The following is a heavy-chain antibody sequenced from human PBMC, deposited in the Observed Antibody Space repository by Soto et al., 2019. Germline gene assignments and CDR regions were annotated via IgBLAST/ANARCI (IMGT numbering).Heavy chain of an antibody. CDR3: ARGYYDILTGYYLSYFDY. J-gene: IGHJ4*02. V-gene: IGHV3-30-3*01. Sequence: QVQLVESGGGVVQPGRSLRLSCAASGFTFSSYAMHWVRQAPGKGLERVAVISYDGSNKYYADSVKGRFTISRDNSKNTLYLQMNSLRAEDTAVYYCARGYYDILTGYYLSYFDYWGQGTLVTVSS. D-gene: IGHD3-9*01. CDR1: GFTFSSYA. CDR2: ISYDGSNK.